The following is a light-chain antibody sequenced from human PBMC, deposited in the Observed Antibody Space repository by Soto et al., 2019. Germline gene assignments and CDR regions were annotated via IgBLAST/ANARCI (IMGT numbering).Light chain of an antibody. J-gene: IGKJ1*01. Sequence: IQMTQSPSSLPASVGDRVNITCRASQGISSYLAWYQQEPGKVPKLLIYAASTLQSGGPARFSGSGSGTDFTLTITSLQPEDVATYYCQNYYSAHETFGQGTKVDIK. V-gene: IGKV1-27*01. CDR2: AAS. CDR3: QNYYSAHET. CDR1: QGISSY.